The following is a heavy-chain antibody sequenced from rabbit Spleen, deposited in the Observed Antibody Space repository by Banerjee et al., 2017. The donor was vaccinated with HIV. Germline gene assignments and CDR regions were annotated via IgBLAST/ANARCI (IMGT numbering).Heavy chain of an antibody. CDR1: GFSFSSSYW. J-gene: IGHJ4*01. V-gene: IGHV1S45*01. Sequence: QEQLVESGGDLVTPGGSLTLTCTASGFSFSSSYWICWVRQAPGKGLEWIACIYADNGVTDYANWAKGRFTISKTSSTTVTLQMTSLTAADTATYFCTRTSGVADPGDLWGPGTLVTVS. D-gene: IGHD7-1*01. CDR3: TRTSGVADPGDL. CDR2: IYADNGVT.